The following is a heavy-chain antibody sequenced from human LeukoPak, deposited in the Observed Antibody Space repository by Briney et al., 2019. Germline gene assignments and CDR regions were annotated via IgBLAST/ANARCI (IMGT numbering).Heavy chain of an antibody. V-gene: IGHV3-48*01. Sequence: GGSLRLSCAASGFTFSSHSMNWVRQAPGKGLEWVSYISSSSSTIYYADSVKGRFTISRDNSKNTLYLQMNSLRAEDTAVYYCARDWANFDYWGQGTLVTVSS. CDR1: GFTFSSHS. CDR3: ARDWANFDY. D-gene: IGHD3-16*01. CDR2: ISSSSSTI. J-gene: IGHJ4*02.